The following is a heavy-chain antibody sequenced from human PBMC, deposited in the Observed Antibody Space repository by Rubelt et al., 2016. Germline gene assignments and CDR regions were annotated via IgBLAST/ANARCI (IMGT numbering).Heavy chain of an antibody. CDR1: GGSISSSNYY. Sequence: QLQLQESGPGLVKPSETLSLSCTVSGGSISSSNYYWGWIRQPPGKGLEWIGSMYYSGTTYYSPSLESRVTISVNTSNNQFSRRVSPWASAAQAYYYCARHRAGIAVGGYWFDPWGQGTLVTVSS. CDR3: ARHRAGIAVGGYWFDP. CDR2: MYYSGTT. V-gene: IGHV4-39*01. D-gene: IGHD6-19*01. J-gene: IGHJ5*02.